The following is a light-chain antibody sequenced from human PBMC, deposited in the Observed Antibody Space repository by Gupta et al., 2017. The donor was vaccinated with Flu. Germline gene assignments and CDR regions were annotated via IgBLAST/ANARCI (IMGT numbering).Light chain of an antibody. CDR3: QAWDSSTGV. Sequence: VSVSPGQTASITCSGDKLGDKYACWYQQKPGQSPVLVIYQDSKRPSGIPERFSGSNSGNTATLTISGTQAMDEADYYCQAWDSSTGVFGGGTKLTVL. J-gene: IGLJ3*02. CDR2: QDS. V-gene: IGLV3-1*01. CDR1: KLGDKY.